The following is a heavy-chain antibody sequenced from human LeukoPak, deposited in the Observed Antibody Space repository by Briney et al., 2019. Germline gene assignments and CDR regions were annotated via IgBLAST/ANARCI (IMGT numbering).Heavy chain of an antibody. CDR3: ARYSPSYYYGMDV. CDR2: IRYDGSNK. V-gene: IGHV3-30*02. Sequence: GGSLRLSCAASGFTFSSYGMHWVRQAPGKGLEWVAFIRYDGSNKYYADSVKGRFTISRDNSKNTLYLQMNSLRAEDTAVYYCARYSPSYYYGMDVWGQGTTVTVSS. CDR1: GFTFSSYG. D-gene: IGHD2-15*01. J-gene: IGHJ6*02.